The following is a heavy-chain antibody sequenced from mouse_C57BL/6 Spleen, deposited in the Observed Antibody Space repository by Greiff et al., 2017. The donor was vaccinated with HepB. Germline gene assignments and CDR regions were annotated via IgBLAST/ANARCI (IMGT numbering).Heavy chain of an antibody. J-gene: IGHJ1*03. V-gene: IGHV2-2*01. Sequence: QVQLKQSGPGLVQPSQILSITCTVSGFSLTSYGVHWVRQSPGKGLEWLGVIWSGGSTDYNAAFISRLSISKDNSKSQVFFKMNSLQADDTAIYYCARNWDWYFDVWGTGTTVTVSS. CDR1: GFSLTSYG. CDR3: ARNWDWYFDV. CDR2: IWSGGST.